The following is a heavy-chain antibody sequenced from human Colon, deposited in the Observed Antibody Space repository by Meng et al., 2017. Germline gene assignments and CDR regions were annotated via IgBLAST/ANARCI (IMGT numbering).Heavy chain of an antibody. CDR2: IYWDDDA. CDR3: AHGVVASATLGAWFDS. Sequence: QITLKEFGPTLVKPTQTLTLTCSFSGFSLNTDGVAVGWIRQPPGKAPEWLALIYWDDDARYSPSLKNRLSITQDAAKNQVVLTMTNMEPVDTATYFCAHGVVASATLGAWFDSWGQGTLVTVSS. D-gene: IGHD2-15*01. J-gene: IGHJ5*01. CDR1: GFSLNTDGVA. V-gene: IGHV2-5*02.